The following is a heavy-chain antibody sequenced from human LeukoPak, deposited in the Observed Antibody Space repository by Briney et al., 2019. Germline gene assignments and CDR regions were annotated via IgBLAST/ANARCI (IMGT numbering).Heavy chain of an antibody. V-gene: IGHV1-46*01. CDR2: INPSGGST. J-gene: IGHJ3*01. CDR3: ARAAYCGGDCYLPPGLDY. Sequence: ASVKVSCKASGYTFTSYYMHWVRQAPGQGLEWMGIINPSGGSTSYAQKFQGRVTMTRDMSTSTVYMELSSLRSEDTAVYYCARAAYCGGDCYLPPGLDYWGQGTMVTVSS. D-gene: IGHD2-21*02. CDR1: GYTFTSYY.